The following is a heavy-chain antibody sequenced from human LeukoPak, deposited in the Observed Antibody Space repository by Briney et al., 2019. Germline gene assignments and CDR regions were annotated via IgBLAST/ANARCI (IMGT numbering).Heavy chain of an antibody. CDR3: ARAGSYYGAFDI. CDR2: IYYSGNT. D-gene: IGHD1-26*01. V-gene: IGHV4-39*01. Sequence: PSETLSLTCTVSGVSISSSNSYWGWIRQPPGKGLEWIGSIYYSGNTYYNASLKSQVSISIDTSKNRFSLKLTSVTAADTAVYYCARAGSYYGAFDIWGQGTMVTVSS. J-gene: IGHJ3*02. CDR1: GVSISSSNSY.